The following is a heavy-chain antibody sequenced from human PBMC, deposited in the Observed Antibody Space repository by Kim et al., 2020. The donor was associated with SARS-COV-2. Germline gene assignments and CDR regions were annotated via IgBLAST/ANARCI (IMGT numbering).Heavy chain of an antibody. Sequence: SETLSLTCAVYGGSFSGYYWSWIRQPPGKGLEWIGEINHSGSTNYNPSLKSRVTISVDTSKNQFSLKLSSVTAADTAVYYCARGRGRWIVATIMDVWGQGTRSPSP. J-gene: IGHJ6*02. V-gene: IGHV4-34*01. CDR2: INHSGST. D-gene: IGHD5-12*01. CDR1: GGSFSGYY. CDR3: ARGRGRWIVATIMDV.